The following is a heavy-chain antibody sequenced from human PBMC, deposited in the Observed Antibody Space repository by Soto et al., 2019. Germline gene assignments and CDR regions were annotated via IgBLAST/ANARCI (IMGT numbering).Heavy chain of an antibody. CDR1: GYSFTSYW. CDR2: IDPSDSYT. J-gene: IGHJ6*02. D-gene: IGHD6-19*01. V-gene: IGHV5-10-1*01. Sequence: GESLKISCKGSGYSFTSYWISWVRQMPGKGLEWMGRIDPSDSYTNYSPSFQGHVTISADKSISTAYLQWSSLKASDTAMYYCARRGIAVAAYYYYGMDVWGQGTRVPVS. CDR3: ARRGIAVAAYYYYGMDV.